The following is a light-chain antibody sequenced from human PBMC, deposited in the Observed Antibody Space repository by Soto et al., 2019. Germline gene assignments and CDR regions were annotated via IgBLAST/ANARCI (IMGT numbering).Light chain of an antibody. CDR2: SNN. V-gene: IGLV1-44*01. J-gene: IGLJ1*01. CDR1: SSKIGSNT. CDR3: AAWDDSLKGFYV. Sequence: QSVLTQPPSASGTPGQRVTISCSGSSSKIGSNTVNWYQQLPGTAPKLLIYSNNQRPSGVPDRFSGSKSGTSASLAISGLQSEDEADYYCAAWDDSLKGFYVFGTGTKVTVL.